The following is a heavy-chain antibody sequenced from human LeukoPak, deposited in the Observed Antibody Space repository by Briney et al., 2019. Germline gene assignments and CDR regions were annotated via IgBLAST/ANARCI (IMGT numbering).Heavy chain of an antibody. CDR1: GFTFSNYL. D-gene: IGHD4-17*01. Sequence: GGSLRLSCVASGFTFSNYLMNWVRQAPGKGLEWVSSISSSSSYIYYADSVKGRFTISRDNAKNSLYLQMNSLRAEDTAVYYCARDVSNYGDYADYWGQGTLVTVSS. V-gene: IGHV3-21*01. J-gene: IGHJ4*02. CDR2: ISSSSSYI. CDR3: ARDVSNYGDYADY.